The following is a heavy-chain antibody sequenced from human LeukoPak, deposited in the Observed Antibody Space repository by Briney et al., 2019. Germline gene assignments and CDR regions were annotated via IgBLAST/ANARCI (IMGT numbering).Heavy chain of an antibody. CDR1: GFTFSSYW. CDR2: IKQDGSEK. Sequence: GGSLRLSCAASGFTFSSYWMSWVRQAPGKGLEWVANIKQDGSEKYYVDSVKGRFTISRDNAKNSLYLQMNSLRAEDTAVYYCAKKPATIKFPFDIWGQGTLVTVPP. J-gene: IGHJ4*02. V-gene: IGHV3-7*03. D-gene: IGHD5-24*01. CDR3: AKKPATIKFPFDI.